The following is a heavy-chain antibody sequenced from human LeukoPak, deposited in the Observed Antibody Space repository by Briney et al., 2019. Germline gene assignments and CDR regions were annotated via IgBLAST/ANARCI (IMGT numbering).Heavy chain of an antibody. CDR2: ISYDGSNK. V-gene: IGHV3-30-3*01. CDR1: GFTFSSYA. D-gene: IGHD1-1*01. Sequence: TGGSLRLSCAASGFTFSSYATHWVRQAPGKGLEWVAVISYDGSNKYYADSVKGRFTISRDNSKNTLYLQMNSLRAEDTAVYYCATTSMGYWGQGTLVTVSS. CDR3: ATTSMGY. J-gene: IGHJ4*02.